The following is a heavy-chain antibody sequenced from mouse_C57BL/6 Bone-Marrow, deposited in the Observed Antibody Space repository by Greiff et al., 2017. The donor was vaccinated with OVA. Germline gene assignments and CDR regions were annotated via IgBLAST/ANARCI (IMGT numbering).Heavy chain of an antibody. V-gene: IGHV5-15*01. J-gene: IGHJ3*01. CDR2: ISNLAYSI. D-gene: IGHD2-4*01. CDR1: GFTFSDYG. CDR3: ARRDYDYSWFAY. Sequence: EVMLVESGGGLVQPGGSLKLSCAASGFTFSDYGMAWVRQAPRKGPEWVAFISNLAYSIYYADTVTGRFTISRENAKNTLYLEMSSLRSEDTAMYYCARRDYDYSWFAYWGQGTLVTVSA.